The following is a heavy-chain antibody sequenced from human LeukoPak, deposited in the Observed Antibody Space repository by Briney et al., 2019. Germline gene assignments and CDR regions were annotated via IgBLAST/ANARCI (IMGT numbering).Heavy chain of an antibody. J-gene: IGHJ6*03. Sequence: ASVKVSCKASGYTFTSYAMHWVRQAPGQRLEWMGWINAGNGNTKYSQKFQGRVTITRDTSASTAYMELSSLRSEDTAVYYCAKNVDTAVNYYSYYLMDVWGKGTTVTVSS. V-gene: IGHV1-3*01. CDR1: GYTFTSYA. CDR3: AKNVDTAVNYYSYYLMDV. CDR2: INAGNGNT. D-gene: IGHD5-18*01.